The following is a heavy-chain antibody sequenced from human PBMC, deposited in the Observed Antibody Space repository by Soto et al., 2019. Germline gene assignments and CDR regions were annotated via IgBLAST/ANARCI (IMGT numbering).Heavy chain of an antibody. CDR2: INAGNGNT. Sequence: AASVKVSCKASGYTFTSYAMHWVRQAPGQRLEWMGWINAGNGNTKYSQKFQGRVTITRDTSASTAYMELSSLRSEDTAVYYCARESVLLWFGELSSYFDYWGQGTLVTVSS. CDR3: ARESVLLWFGELSSYFDY. D-gene: IGHD3-10*01. CDR1: GYTFTSYA. J-gene: IGHJ4*02. V-gene: IGHV1-3*01.